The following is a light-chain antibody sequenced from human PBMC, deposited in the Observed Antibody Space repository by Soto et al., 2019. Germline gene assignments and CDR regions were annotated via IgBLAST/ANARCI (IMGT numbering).Light chain of an antibody. CDR2: GAS. CDR1: QSVSSSY. CDR3: QQYGSSLWT. Sequence: EIALTQSPGTMSLSPGERATISCRASQSVSSSYLAWYQQKPGQAPRLLIYGASSRATGIPDRFSGSGSGTEFTLTISSLEPEDFAVYYCQQYGSSLWTFGNGTKVES. V-gene: IGKV3-20*01. J-gene: IGKJ1*01.